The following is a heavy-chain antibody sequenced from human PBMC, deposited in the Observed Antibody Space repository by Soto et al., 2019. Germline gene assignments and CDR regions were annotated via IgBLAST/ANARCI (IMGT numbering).Heavy chain of an antibody. V-gene: IGHV2-5*02. J-gene: IGHJ5*02. CDR2: IYWDDEK. Sequence: SGPTLVNPTQTLTLTCTFSGFSLRTTGVGVGWVRQPPGKALEWLALIYWDDEKRYSPSPKNRLTITKDTSKNQVVLTMVNMDPVDTGTYFCAHRPMRGSNWLHPWGQGTLVTVSS. CDR3: AHRPMRGSNWLHP. D-gene: IGHD1-26*01. CDR1: GFSLRTTGVG.